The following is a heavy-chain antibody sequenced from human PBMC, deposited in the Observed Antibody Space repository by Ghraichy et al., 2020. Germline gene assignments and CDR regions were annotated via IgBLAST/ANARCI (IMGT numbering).Heavy chain of an antibody. Sequence: LSLTSAASGFTFSSYAMHWVRQAPGKGLEWVAVDGYSKYYGDSVKGRFTVSRDNSKNTLYLQMNSLRTEDTAVYYCARERREATIMLGDYWGRGTLVTVSS. CDR2: DGYSK. D-gene: IGHD1-26*01. CDR1: GFTFSSYA. CDR3: ARERREATIMLGDY. V-gene: IGHV3-30*04. J-gene: IGHJ4*02.